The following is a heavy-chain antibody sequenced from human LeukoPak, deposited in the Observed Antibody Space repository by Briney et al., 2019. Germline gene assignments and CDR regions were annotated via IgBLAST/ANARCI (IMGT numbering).Heavy chain of an antibody. CDR3: ARTTSGGLSGYSFDY. CDR1: VYTLKNYD. V-gene: IGHV1-8*02. D-gene: IGHD5-12*01. J-gene: IGHJ4*02. Sequence: ASEKVSSKASVYTLKNYDINWVRHAPGQGLEWVGCMNPNSGNTGFAQKFQDRVSMTRDTSINTAYMELTSLRSGDTAVYYCARTTSGGLSGYSFDYWGQGTVVPVYS. CDR2: MNPNSGNT.